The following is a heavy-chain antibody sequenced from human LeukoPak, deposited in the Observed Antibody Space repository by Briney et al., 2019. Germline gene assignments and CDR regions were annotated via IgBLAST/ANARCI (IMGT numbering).Heavy chain of an antibody. CDR2: FDPEDGET. J-gene: IGHJ3*02. CDR1: GGTFSSYA. D-gene: IGHD2-2*01. V-gene: IGHV1-24*01. Sequence: ASVKVSCKASGGTFSSYAISWVRQAPGKGLEWMGGFDPEDGETIYAQKFQGRVTMTEDTSTDTAYMELSSLRSEDTAVYYCATMGYCSSTSCLWAFDIWGQGTMVTVSS. CDR3: ATMGYCSSTSCLWAFDI.